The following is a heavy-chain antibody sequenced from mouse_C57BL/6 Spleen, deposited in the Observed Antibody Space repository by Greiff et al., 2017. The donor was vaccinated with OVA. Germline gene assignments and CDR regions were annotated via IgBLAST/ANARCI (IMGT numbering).Heavy chain of an antibody. CDR3: ARATYDYDDAMDY. CDR1: GYSITSGYY. J-gene: IGHJ4*01. CDR2: ISYDGSN. V-gene: IGHV3-6*01. Sequence: EVKLVESGPGLVKPSQSLSLTCSVTGYSITSGYYWNWIRQFPGNKLEWMGYISYDGSNNYNPSLKNRISITRDTSKNQFFLKLNSVTTEDKATYYCARATYDYDDAMDYWGQGTSVTVSS. D-gene: IGHD2-4*01.